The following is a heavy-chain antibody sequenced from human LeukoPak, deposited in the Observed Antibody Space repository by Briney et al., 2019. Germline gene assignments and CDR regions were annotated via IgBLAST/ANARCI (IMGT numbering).Heavy chain of an antibody. CDR3: ARGAYYYDSSGYFHFDY. J-gene: IGHJ4*02. V-gene: IGHV4-59*12. CDR2: IYYSGST. CDR1: GGSISSYY. D-gene: IGHD3-22*01. Sequence: SETLSLTCTVSGGSISSYYWSWIRQPPGKGLEWIGYIYYSGSTYYNPSLKSRVTISVDTSKNQFSLKLSSVTAADTAVYYCARGAYYYDSSGYFHFDYWGQGTLVTVSS.